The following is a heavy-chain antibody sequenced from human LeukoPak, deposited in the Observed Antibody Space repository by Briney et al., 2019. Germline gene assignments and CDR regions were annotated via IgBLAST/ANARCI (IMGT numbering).Heavy chain of an antibody. J-gene: IGHJ4*02. CDR2: IYHSGST. Sequence: SGTLSLICGVSGGSITSSNWWTWVRQPPGKGLEWIGEIYHSGSTNYNPSLKTRVTISVDKSNNQFSLKLNSVTAADTAVYYCARNAGNSDVDYWGQGTLVTVSS. CDR1: GGSITSSNW. D-gene: IGHD4-23*01. CDR3: ARNAGNSDVDY. V-gene: IGHV4-4*02.